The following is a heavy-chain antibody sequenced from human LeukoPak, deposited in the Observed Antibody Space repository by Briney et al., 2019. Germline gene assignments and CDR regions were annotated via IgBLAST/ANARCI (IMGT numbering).Heavy chain of an antibody. CDR2: IIPILGIA. D-gene: IGHD1-7*01. Sequence: SVKVSCKASGGTFSSYTISWVRQAPGQGLEWMGRIIPILGIANYAQKFQGRVTITADKSTSTAHMELSSLRSEDTAVYYCARSNWNYPTFDYWGQGTLVTVSS. V-gene: IGHV1-69*02. CDR3: ARSNWNYPTFDY. CDR1: GGTFSSYT. J-gene: IGHJ4*02.